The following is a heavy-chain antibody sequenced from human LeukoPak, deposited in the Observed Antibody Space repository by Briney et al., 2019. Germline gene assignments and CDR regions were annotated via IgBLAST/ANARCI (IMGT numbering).Heavy chain of an antibody. CDR3: ARSPVAAVRYYFDY. CDR1: GYSFANDW. J-gene: IGHJ4*02. Sequence: GESLKISCKASGYSFANDWIGWVRQMPGKGLEWMGIIYPGDSDTRYSPSFQGQITISADKSISTAYLQWSSLKASDTAMYYCARSPVAAVRYYFDYWGQGTLVTVSS. CDR2: IYPGDSDT. D-gene: IGHD6-25*01. V-gene: IGHV5-51*01.